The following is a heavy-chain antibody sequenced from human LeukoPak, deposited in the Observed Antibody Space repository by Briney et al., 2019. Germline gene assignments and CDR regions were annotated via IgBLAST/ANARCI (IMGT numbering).Heavy chain of an antibody. D-gene: IGHD3-3*01. V-gene: IGHV3-23*01. CDR2: ISGSGDST. Sequence: GGSLRLSCAASGFTFTSYAMNWVRQAPGKGLEWVSAISGSGDSTYYTDSVKGRFTITRDNSKNTLYLQMNSLGAEDTAVYYCARVAIFGVFIRYFDYGGRGPLVPVSS. CDR1: GFTFTSYA. J-gene: IGHJ4*02. CDR3: ARVAIFGVFIRYFDY.